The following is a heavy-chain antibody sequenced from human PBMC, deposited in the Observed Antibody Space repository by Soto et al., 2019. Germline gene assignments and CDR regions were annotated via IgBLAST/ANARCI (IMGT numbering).Heavy chain of an antibody. CDR2: ISYDGSNK. D-gene: IGHD3-9*01. Sequence: QVQLVESGGGVVQPGRSLRLSCAASGFTFSSYAMLWVRQAPGKGLEWVAVISYDGSNKYYADSVKGRFTISRDNSKNTLYLQMNSLRAEDTAVYYCARGPAIGRLRYLPGYWGQGTLVTVSS. V-gene: IGHV3-30-3*01. CDR3: ARGPAIGRLRYLPGY. CDR1: GFTFSSYA. J-gene: IGHJ4*02.